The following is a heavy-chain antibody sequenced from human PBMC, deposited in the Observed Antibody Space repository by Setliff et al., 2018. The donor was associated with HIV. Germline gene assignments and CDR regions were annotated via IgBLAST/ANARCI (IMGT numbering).Heavy chain of an antibody. CDR1: GGSFSSYH. CDR2: IFASGST. CDR3: ARVGASGVASSMDYHYYMDV. V-gene: IGHV4-4*07. D-gene: IGHD2-2*01. Sequence: PSETLSLTCTVSGGSFSSYHWSWIRHPAGKGLEWIGHIFASGSTKYNPSLESRVTMSVDTSRTQFSPKLRSVTAADTAVYYCARVGASGVASSMDYHYYMDVWGKGTTVTVSS. J-gene: IGHJ6*03.